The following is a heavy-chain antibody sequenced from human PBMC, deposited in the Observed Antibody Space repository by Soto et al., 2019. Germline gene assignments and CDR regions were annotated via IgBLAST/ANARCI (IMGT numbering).Heavy chain of an antibody. V-gene: IGHV3-30*18. D-gene: IGHD2-2*01. J-gene: IGHJ4*02. Sequence: QVQLVESGGGVVQPGRSLRLSCAASGFTFDTYGMHWVRQAPGKGLEWVAVISYDGSNRYYADSVKGRFTISRDNSKNTLYLQINSQRSEDTAVYYRAKEHIVAAAPDFWGQGTLVTGCS. CDR3: AKEHIVAAAPDF. CDR1: GFTFDTYG. CDR2: ISYDGSNR.